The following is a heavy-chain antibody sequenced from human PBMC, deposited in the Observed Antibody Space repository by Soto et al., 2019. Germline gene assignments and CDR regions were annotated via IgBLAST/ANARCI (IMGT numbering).Heavy chain of an antibody. CDR3: SIGSWSAETFDI. CDR1: GGTFNTYT. CDR2: IIPMLTVT. Sequence: QVHLVQSGAEVKTPGSSVKVSYKAAGGTFNTYTLIWVRQAPGHGLEWMGRIIPMLTVTNSAQKFQGRVTLTADKSTGTAFMELPSLRSDDTAIYYCSIGSWSAETFDIWGQGTMVTVSS. V-gene: IGHV1-69*02. D-gene: IGHD2-2*01. J-gene: IGHJ3*02.